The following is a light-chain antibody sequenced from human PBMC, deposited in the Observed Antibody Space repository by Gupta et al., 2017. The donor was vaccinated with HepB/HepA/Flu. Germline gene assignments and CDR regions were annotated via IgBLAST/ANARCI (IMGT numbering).Light chain of an antibody. Sequence: DIQMTQSPSTLSASVGDRVTITCRSSQTINSWLAWYQQKPGRAPKLLNYKASTLESGVPSRFGGRGSGTECILTIRSLQPDYVATYYCQQDDTPPTFGPGTKVEIK. CDR2: KAS. V-gene: IGKV1-5*03. CDR3: QQDDTPPT. J-gene: IGKJ3*01. CDR1: QTINSW.